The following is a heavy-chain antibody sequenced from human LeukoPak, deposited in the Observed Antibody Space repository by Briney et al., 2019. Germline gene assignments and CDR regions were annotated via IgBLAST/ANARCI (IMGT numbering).Heavy chain of an antibody. J-gene: IGHJ4*02. CDR2: IYHSGST. D-gene: IGHD3-10*01. Sequence: PSETLSLTCAVSGYSISSGYYWGWIRQPPGKGLESIGSIYHSGSTYYNPSLKSRVTISVDTSKNQFSLKLSSVTAADTAVYYCARDSRFGEGEIDYWGQGTLVTVSS. CDR1: GYSISSGYY. V-gene: IGHV4-38-2*02. CDR3: ARDSRFGEGEIDY.